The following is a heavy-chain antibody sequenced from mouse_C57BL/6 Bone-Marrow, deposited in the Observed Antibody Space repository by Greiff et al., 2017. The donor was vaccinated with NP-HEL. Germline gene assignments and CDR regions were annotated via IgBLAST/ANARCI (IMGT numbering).Heavy chain of an antibody. CDR3: ARDDYERYFDV. D-gene: IGHD2-4*01. CDR2: IYPGSGNT. V-gene: IGHV1-66*01. J-gene: IGHJ1*03. CDR1: GYSFTSYY. Sequence: VQLQQSGPELVKPGASVKISCKASGYSFTSYYIHWVKQRPGQGLEWIGWIYPGSGNTKYNEKFKGKATLTADTSSSTAYMQLSSLTSEDSAVYYCARDDYERYFDVWGTGTTVTVSS.